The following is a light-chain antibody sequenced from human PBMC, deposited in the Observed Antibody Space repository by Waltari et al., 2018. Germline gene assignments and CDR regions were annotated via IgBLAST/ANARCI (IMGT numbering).Light chain of an antibody. J-gene: IGKJ3*01. V-gene: IGKV3-15*01. Sequence: EIVMTQSPATLSVSPGERATLSCRASQSVSSNLAWYQQKTGQAPRLLIYGASTRATGIPARFSGSGSGTEFTLTISSLQSEDFAVYYCQQYNNWKFTFGPGTKVDIK. CDR1: QSVSSN. CDR3: QQYNNWKFT. CDR2: GAS.